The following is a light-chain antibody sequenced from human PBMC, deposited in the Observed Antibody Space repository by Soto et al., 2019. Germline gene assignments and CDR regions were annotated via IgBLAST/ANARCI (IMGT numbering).Light chain of an antibody. J-gene: IGLJ2*01. CDR2: DVS. V-gene: IGLV2-14*01. CDR3: SSYTSSSTVV. Sequence: QSALTQPASVSGSPGQSITISCTGTGSDVGGYKYVSWYQQHPGKAPKFMIYDVSNRPSGVSNRFSGSKSGNTASLTISGLQAEDEADYYCSSYTSSSTVVFGGGTKLTVL. CDR1: GSDVGGYKY.